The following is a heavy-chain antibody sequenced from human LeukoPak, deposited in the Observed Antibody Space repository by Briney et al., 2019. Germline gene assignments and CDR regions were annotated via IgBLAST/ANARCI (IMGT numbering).Heavy chain of an antibody. V-gene: IGHV1-2*04. D-gene: IGHD5-12*01. J-gene: IGHJ4*02. CDR1: GYTSTGYY. CDR3: ARGGYDGAGYFDY. Sequence: ASVKVSCKASGYTSTGYYMHWVRQAPGQGLEWMGWINPNSGGTNYAQKFQGWVTMTRDTSISTAYMELSRLRSDDTAVYYCARGGYDGAGYFDYWGQGTLVTVSS. CDR2: INPNSGGT.